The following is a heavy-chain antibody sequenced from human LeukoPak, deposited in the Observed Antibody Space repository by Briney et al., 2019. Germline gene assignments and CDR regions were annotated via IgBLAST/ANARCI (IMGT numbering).Heavy chain of an antibody. Sequence: SETLSLTCAVYGGSFSGYYWSWIRQPPGEGLEWIGEINHSGSTNYNPSLKSRVTISVDTSKSQFSLKLSSVTAADTAVYYCAKKWGNWFDPWGQGTLVTVSS. J-gene: IGHJ5*02. CDR2: INHSGST. V-gene: IGHV4-34*01. CDR1: GGSFSGYY. CDR3: AKKWGNWFDP. D-gene: IGHD1-26*01.